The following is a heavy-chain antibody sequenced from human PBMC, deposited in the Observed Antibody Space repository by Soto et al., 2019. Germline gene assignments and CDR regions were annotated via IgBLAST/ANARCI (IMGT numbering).Heavy chain of an antibody. V-gene: IGHV2-70*01. CDR2: IDWDDGE. J-gene: IGHJ3*02. Sequence: SGPTLVNPTQTLALTCTFSGFSLSTSGMCVSWIRQPPGKALEWLALIDWDDGEYYNTSLRTRPTISKDTSKNQVVLTMTNMDPVDTATYYCARSSPDAFNIWGQGTMVTVSS. CDR1: GFSLSTSGMC. CDR3: ARSSPDAFNI. D-gene: IGHD6-13*01.